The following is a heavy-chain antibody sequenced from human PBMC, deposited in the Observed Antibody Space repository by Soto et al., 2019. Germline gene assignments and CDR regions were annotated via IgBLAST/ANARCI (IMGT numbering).Heavy chain of an antibody. CDR3: ARRRVLRYFDWSPPPDAFDI. Sequence: SVKVSCQGSGYTLTRSDINRVRQATGQGVGGMGWMNPNSGNTGYAQKFQGRVTMTRNTSISTAYMELSSLRSEDTAVYYCARRRVLRYFDWSPPPDAFDIWGQGTMVTVSS. CDR2: MNPNSGNT. D-gene: IGHD3-9*01. J-gene: IGHJ3*02. CDR1: GYTLTRSD. V-gene: IGHV1-8*01.